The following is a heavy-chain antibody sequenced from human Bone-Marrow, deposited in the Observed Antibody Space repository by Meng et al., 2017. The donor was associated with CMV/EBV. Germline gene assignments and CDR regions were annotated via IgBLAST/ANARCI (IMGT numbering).Heavy chain of an antibody. D-gene: IGHD6-13*01. CDR3: ARNRIEAAGVRGYFDY. Sequence: SETLSLTCAVDGGSFSGYYWTWIRQSPGKGLEWIGEVNHSGSTNYNPSLKSRVTISIDSSKSQFSLMLTSVTATDTAVFYCARNRIEAAGVRGYFDYWGQGTLVTVSS. J-gene: IGHJ4*02. CDR2: VNHSGST. CDR1: GGSFSGYY. V-gene: IGHV4-34*01.